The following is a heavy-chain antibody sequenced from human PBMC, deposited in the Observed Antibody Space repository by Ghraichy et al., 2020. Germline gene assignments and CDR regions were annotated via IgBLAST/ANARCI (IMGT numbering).Heavy chain of an antibody. Sequence: SLNISCAASGFTFSRYGMHWVRQAPGKGLVWVALMSTDGKTKYYEDSVRGRFTISRDNSKNTLFLQMNSLRAEDTAMYYCARGEDGSPDFWGQGTLVTVSS. CDR1: GFTFSRYG. V-gene: IGHV3-30*03. J-gene: IGHJ4*02. CDR2: MSTDGKTK. CDR3: ARGEDGSPDF. D-gene: IGHD1-26*01.